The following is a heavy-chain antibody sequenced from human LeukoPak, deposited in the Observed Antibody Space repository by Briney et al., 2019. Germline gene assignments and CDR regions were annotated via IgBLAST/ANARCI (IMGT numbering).Heavy chain of an antibody. Sequence: GRSLRLSCAASGFTVSSNYMTWVRQAPGKGLEWVSVIYSGGITYYADSVKGRFTISRDNSKNTLYLQMNSLRAEDTAVYYCARARDSSGYYVDYWGQGTLVTVSS. D-gene: IGHD3-22*01. CDR2: IYSGGIT. J-gene: IGHJ4*02. CDR1: GFTVSSNY. CDR3: ARARDSSGYYVDY. V-gene: IGHV3-66*01.